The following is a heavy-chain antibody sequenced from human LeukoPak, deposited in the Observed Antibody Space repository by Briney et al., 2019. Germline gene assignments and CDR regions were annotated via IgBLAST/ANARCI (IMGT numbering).Heavy chain of an antibody. CDR1: GGTFSSYA. D-gene: IGHD3-22*01. V-gene: IGHV1-69*04. Sequence: ASVKVSFKASGGTFSSYAISWVRQAPGQGLEWMGRIIPIFGIANYAQKFQGRVTITADKSTSTAYMELSSLRSEDTAVYYCAGDDYFDSSGYYYLGAFDIWGQGTMVTVSS. CDR2: IIPIFGIA. CDR3: AGDDYFDSSGYYYLGAFDI. J-gene: IGHJ3*02.